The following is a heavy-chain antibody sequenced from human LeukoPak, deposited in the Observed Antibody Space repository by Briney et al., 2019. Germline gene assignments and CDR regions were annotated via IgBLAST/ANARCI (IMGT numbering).Heavy chain of an antibody. Sequence: SETLSLTCTVSGYSISSGYYWGWIRQPPGKGLEWIGSIYYSGSTYYNPSLKSRVTISVDTSKNQFSLKLSSVTAADTAVYYCARVSGGSGWYRFGAADYWGQGTLVTVSS. CDR3: ARVSGGSGWYRFGAADY. CDR2: IYYSGST. V-gene: IGHV4-38-2*02. CDR1: GYSISSGYY. J-gene: IGHJ4*02. D-gene: IGHD6-19*01.